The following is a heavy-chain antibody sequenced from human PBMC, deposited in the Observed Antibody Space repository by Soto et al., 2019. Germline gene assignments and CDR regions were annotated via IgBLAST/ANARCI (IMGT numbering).Heavy chain of an antibody. CDR2: ISAYNGNT. CDR1: GYTFTSYG. J-gene: IGHJ4*02. CDR3: ARDKRGMSYYYDSSGYYPFDY. D-gene: IGHD3-22*01. Sequence: GASVKVSCKASGYTFTSYGISWVRQAPGQGLEWMGWISAYNGNTNYAQKLQGRVTMTTDTSTSTAYMELRSLRSDDTAVYYCARDKRGMSYYYDSSGYYPFDYWGQGTLVTAPQ. V-gene: IGHV1-18*01.